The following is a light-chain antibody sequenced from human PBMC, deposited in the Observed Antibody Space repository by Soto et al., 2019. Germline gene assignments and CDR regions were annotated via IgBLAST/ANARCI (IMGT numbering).Light chain of an antibody. V-gene: IGKV3-20*01. J-gene: IGKJ4*01. CDR1: QSVRSNY. CDR3: QQDGSTRLT. Sequence: EIVLTQSPDTLSLSPGERATLSCRASQSVRSNYLAWYKLKPCQAPRFLIYDASSMATGIPDRFSGSGSGTDFTLTISRLEPEDVVVYYCQQDGSTRLTFGGGTKVDIK. CDR2: DAS.